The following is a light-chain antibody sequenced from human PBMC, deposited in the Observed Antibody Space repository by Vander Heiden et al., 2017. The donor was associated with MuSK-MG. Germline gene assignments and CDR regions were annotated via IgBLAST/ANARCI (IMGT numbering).Light chain of an antibody. J-gene: IGKJ5*01. Sequence: EVVLTQSPDTLSLSPGERATLSCRASESVSSHLAWYQQKPGQAPRLLIYDASSRATGIPARFSGSGSGTDFTLTISSLEPEDFAVYYCQLGRNWPITFGQGTRLEIK. V-gene: IGKV3-11*01. CDR2: DAS. CDR1: ESVSSH. CDR3: QLGRNWPIT.